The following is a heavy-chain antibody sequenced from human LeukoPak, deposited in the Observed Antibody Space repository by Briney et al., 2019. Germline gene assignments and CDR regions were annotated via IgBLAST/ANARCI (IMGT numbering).Heavy chain of an antibody. CDR3: ARVAVRYFDWLGENDY. J-gene: IGHJ4*02. D-gene: IGHD3-9*01. CDR2: INPNSGGT. V-gene: IGHV1-2*02. CDR1: GYTFTSYY. Sequence: ASVKVSCKASGYTFTSYYMHWVRQAPGQGLEWMGWINPNSGGTNYAQKFQGRVTMTRDTSISTAYMELSRLRSDDTAVYYCARVAVRYFDWLGENDYWGQGTLVTVSS.